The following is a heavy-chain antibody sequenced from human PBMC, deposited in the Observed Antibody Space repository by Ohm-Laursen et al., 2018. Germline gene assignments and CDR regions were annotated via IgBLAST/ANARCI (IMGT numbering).Heavy chain of an antibody. J-gene: IGHJ4*02. D-gene: IGHD3-22*01. Sequence: GTLSLTCTVSGGSISSYYWTWIRQPPGKGLEWIGYIYYTGSTSYNPSLKSRATISVDTSKNQFSLKLSSVTAADTAVYYCARRANSAYPYYLDHWGQGTLVTVSS. CDR2: IYYTGST. CDR1: GGSISSYY. CDR3: ARRANSAYPYYLDH. V-gene: IGHV4-59*08.